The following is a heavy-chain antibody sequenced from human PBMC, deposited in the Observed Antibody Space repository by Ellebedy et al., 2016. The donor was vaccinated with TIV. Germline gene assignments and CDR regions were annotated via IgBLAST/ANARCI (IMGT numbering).Heavy chain of an antibody. Sequence: GSLRLSCKVSGYSFTSYWIGWVRQMPGKGLDWMAIIHPPDSDTRYSPCFQGQVTISADKSISTAYLQWSSLKASDTAMYYCARPAITADGFDYWGQGTPVTVSS. CDR2: IHPPDSDT. CDR1: GYSFTSYW. D-gene: IGHD6-13*01. CDR3: ARPAITADGFDY. J-gene: IGHJ4*02. V-gene: IGHV5-51*01.